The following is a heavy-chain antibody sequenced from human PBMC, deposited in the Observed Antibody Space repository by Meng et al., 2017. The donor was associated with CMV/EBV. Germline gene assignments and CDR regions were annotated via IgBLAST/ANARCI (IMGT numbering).Heavy chain of an antibody. CDR3: ARYYYDSSGYPKYFDY. CDR2: IRGSGGST. V-gene: IGHV3-23*01. D-gene: IGHD3-22*01. Sequence: FSFCSYAVRWVRQAPGKGLEWVSAIRGSGGSTYYANSVKGRFTISRDNSKNTLYLQMNSLRAEDTAVYYCARYYYDSSGYPKYFDYWGQGTLVTVSS. CDR1: FSFCSYA. J-gene: IGHJ4*02.